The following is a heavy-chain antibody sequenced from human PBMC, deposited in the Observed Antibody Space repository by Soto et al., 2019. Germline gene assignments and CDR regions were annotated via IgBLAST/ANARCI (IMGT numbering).Heavy chain of an antibody. D-gene: IGHD6-25*01. CDR2: MNPYTGKA. J-gene: IGHJ4*02. V-gene: IGHV1-8*01. CDR3: ARRKERSGPNYFDY. CDR1: GYTFTTYD. Sequence: ASVKVSCKASGYTFTTYDINWVRQAPGQGLEWMGWMNPYTGKAGYAQRFQGRVTMTRDNSISTAYMELSSLRSEDTAVYYCARRKERSGPNYFDYWGLGTLVTVSS.